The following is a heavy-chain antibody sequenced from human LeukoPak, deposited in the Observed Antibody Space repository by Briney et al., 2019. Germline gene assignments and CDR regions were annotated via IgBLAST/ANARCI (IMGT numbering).Heavy chain of an antibody. CDR1: GFTFSHYG. CDR3: AKDAQRGLDYINSLDN. D-gene: IGHD4-11*01. Sequence: GGSLRLSCAASGFTFSHYGMHWVRQAPGKGLEWVAVIWSDGSNRYYGDPVKGRFTISRDNLQRTVYLQMNSLRAEDTAVYYCAKDAQRGLDYINSLDNWGQGTLVTVSS. V-gene: IGHV3-33*06. J-gene: IGHJ4*02. CDR2: IWSDGSNR.